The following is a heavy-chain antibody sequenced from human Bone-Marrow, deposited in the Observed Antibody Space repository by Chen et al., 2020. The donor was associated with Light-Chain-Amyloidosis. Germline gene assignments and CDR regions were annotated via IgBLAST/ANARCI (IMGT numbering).Heavy chain of an antibody. J-gene: IGHJ4*02. CDR3: AREDVQQVGYDY. CDR2: MHHSGGT. V-gene: IGHV4-4*02. D-gene: IGHD6-13*01. CDR1: GASISDNNW. Sequence: QVHLQESGPGLVKPSGTLSLNCPVSGASISDNNWWVWVRQSPGKGLEWIAEMHHSGGTNYNPSLKSRLTISGDESKSQFSLKVTSVTAADTAVYYCAREDVQQVGYDYWGQGALVTVSS.